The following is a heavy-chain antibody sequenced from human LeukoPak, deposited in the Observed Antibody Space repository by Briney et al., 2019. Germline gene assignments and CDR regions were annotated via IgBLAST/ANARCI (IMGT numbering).Heavy chain of an antibody. CDR2: IRYDGSNK. D-gene: IGHD3-10*01. V-gene: IGHV3-30*02. J-gene: IGHJ6*02. Sequence: GGSLRLSCTASGFTFSSYGMHWVRQAPGKGLEWVAFIRYDGSNKYYADSVKGRFTISRDNSKNTLYLQMNSLRAEDTAVYYCAKGSHYGSGSYYYYYYGMDVWGQGTTVTVSS. CDR3: AKGSHYGSGSYYYYYYGMDV. CDR1: GFTFSSYG.